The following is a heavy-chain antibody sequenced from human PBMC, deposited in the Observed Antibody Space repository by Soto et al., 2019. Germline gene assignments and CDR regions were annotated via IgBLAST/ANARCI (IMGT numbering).Heavy chain of an antibody. D-gene: IGHD3-10*01. J-gene: IGHJ4*02. V-gene: IGHV3-30*03. CDR1: GFPFTTYG. Sequence: QVQLVESGGGVVQPGRSLRLSCAASGFPFTTYGMHWVREGPGKGLEWVAVISYDGSNKYYADSVKGRFTISRDNSKNTVYLQMNSLRPEDTALYYCGGGQYYFDYRGQGTLVTVSS. CDR2: ISYDGSNK. CDR3: GGGQYYFDY.